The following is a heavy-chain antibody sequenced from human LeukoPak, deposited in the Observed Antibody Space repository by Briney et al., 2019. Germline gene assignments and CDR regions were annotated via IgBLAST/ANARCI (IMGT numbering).Heavy chain of an antibody. CDR2: IYYSGST. Sequence: SEALSLTCTVSGGSISSGDYYWSWIRQPPGKGLEWIGYIYYSGSTYYNPSLKSRVTISVDTYKNQFSLKLSSVTAADTAVYYCARDLESSGYYWGQGTLVTVPS. J-gene: IGHJ4*02. V-gene: IGHV4-30-4*01. CDR1: GGSISSGDYY. D-gene: IGHD3-22*01. CDR3: ARDLESSGYY.